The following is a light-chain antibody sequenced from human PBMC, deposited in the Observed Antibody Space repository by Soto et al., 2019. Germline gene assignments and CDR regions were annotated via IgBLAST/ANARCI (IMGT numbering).Light chain of an antibody. Sequence: EIVLTQSPGTLSLSPGERATLSCRASQGISSRYLAWYQQKPGQAPRLLIYDASNRATGIPDRFSGSGSGTDFTLTISRLESEDFAVYYCQQYGSSPWTFGQGTKVEI. CDR3: QQYGSSPWT. V-gene: IGKV3-20*01. CDR1: QGISSRY. CDR2: DAS. J-gene: IGKJ1*01.